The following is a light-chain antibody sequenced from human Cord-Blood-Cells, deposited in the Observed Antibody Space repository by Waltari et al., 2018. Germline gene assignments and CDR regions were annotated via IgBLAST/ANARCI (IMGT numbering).Light chain of an antibody. CDR1: SSDVGGYNY. Sequence: QSALTQPPSASGSPGQSVTISCTGTSSDVGGYNYVSWYQQHPAKAPKLMIYEVSKRPSGAPDRCSGSKTGNTASLTVSGLQAEDEADYYCSSYAGSNNYVFGTGTKVTVL. V-gene: IGLV2-8*01. J-gene: IGLJ1*01. CDR2: EVS. CDR3: SSYAGSNNYV.